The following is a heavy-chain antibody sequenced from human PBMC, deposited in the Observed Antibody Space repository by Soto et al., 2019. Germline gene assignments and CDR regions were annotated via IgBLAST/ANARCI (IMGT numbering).Heavy chain of an antibody. CDR3: ARDIGFDYVN. CDR1: EFNVMSYW. V-gene: IGHV3-7*01. Sequence: LRLSCAVSEFNVMSYWMSWVRQAPGKGLEWVASIKEDGSEIYYLQSVRGRFTISRDSAGNALHLAMNYLSAEDTGVYFCARDIGFDYVNWGQGTLVTVSS. D-gene: IGHD3-16*01. CDR2: IKEDGSEI. J-gene: IGHJ4*02.